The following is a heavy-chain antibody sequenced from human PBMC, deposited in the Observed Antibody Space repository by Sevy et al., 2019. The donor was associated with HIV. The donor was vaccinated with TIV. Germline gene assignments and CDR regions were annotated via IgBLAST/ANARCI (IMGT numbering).Heavy chain of an antibody. CDR1: GFIFSNYW. CDR2: IKGAGSQT. J-gene: IGHJ4*02. CDR3: ARDTGNFYVDY. D-gene: IGHD1-1*01. Sequence: GGSLRLSCAASGFIFSNYWMTWVRQAPGKGLEWVANIKGAGSQTAYADSVRGRCTISRDNAKNSLYLQINSLSPDDTALYYCARDTGNFYVDYWGQGTLVTVSS. V-gene: IGHV3-7*01.